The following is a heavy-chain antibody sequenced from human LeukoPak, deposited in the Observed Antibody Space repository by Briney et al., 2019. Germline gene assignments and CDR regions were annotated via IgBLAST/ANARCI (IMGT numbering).Heavy chain of an antibody. CDR3: ARCGRMVGACVVSF. CDR1: GGSITSLY. J-gene: IGHJ4*02. Sequence: SDPLPLTCTVSGGSITSLYWNYIRQPPGKRLEGIGDINYSGSTNYNPSLKSRVTISVDTSKNQFSLKLRSVTAADTAVYYCARCGRMVGACVVSFWGQGTLVTVSS. V-gene: IGHV4-59*07. D-gene: IGHD2-15*01. CDR2: INYSGST.